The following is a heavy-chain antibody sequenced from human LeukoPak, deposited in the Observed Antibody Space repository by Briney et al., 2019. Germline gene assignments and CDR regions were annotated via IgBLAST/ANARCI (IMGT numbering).Heavy chain of an antibody. CDR1: GFTFSSYW. V-gene: IGHV3-74*01. CDR3: ARGRVTSSWYYFDY. CDR2: INTDGSSP. Sequence: AGGSLRLPCAASGFTFSSYWMHWVRQAPGKGLVWVSRINTDGSSPTYVDSVKGRFTISRDNAKNTLYLQINSLRAEDTAVYYCARGRVTSSWYYFDYWGQGALVTVSS. D-gene: IGHD6-13*01. J-gene: IGHJ4*02.